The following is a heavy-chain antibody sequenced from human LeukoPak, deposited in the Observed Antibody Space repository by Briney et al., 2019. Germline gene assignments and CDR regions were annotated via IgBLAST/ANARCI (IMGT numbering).Heavy chain of an antibody. D-gene: IGHD6-13*01. CDR3: TKVRRSWYKWEAFDI. J-gene: IGHJ3*02. CDR1: GFTFSNAW. V-gene: IGHV3-15*01. CDR2: IKSKTDGGTT. Sequence: GGSLRLSCAASGFTFSNAWMSWVRQAPGKGLEWVGRIKSKTDGGTTDYAAPVKGRFTISRDDSKNTLYLQMNSLKTEDTAVYYCTKVRRSWYKWEAFDIGGKGKRVTVS.